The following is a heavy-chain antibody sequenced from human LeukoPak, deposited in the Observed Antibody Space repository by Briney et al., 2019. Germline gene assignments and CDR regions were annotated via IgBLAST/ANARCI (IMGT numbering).Heavy chain of an antibody. Sequence: ASETLSLTCTVSGGSISSGSYCWGWIRQPAGKGLEWIGRIYTSGSTNYNPSLKSRVTISVDTSKNPFSLKLSSVTAADTAVYYCARSQDRRITIFGVVTNWFDPWGQGTLVTVSS. V-gene: IGHV4-61*02. CDR3: ARSQDRRITIFGVVTNWFDP. CDR2: IYTSGST. D-gene: IGHD3-3*01. J-gene: IGHJ5*02. CDR1: GGSISSGSYC.